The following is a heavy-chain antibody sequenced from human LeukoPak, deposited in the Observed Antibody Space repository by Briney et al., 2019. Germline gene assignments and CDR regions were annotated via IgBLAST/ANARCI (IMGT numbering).Heavy chain of an antibody. Sequence: GASVKVSCKASGGTFSSYAISWVRQAPGQGLEWMGGIIPIFGTANYAQKFQGRVTITADESTSTAYMELSSLRSEDTAVYYCAREGPSSSWYGGRAYNWFDPWGQGTLVTVSS. J-gene: IGHJ5*02. CDR1: GGTFSSYA. CDR2: IIPIFGTA. D-gene: IGHD6-13*01. V-gene: IGHV1-69*13. CDR3: AREGPSSSWYGGRAYNWFDP.